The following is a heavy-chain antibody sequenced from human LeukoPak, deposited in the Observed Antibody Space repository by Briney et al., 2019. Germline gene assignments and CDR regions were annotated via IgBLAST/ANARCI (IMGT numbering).Heavy chain of an antibody. CDR2: IYIGGST. Sequence: GGSLRLSCAVSGFTFSSNYVSWVRQAPGKGLEWVSVIYIGGSTYYADSVKGRFTISRDNSKNTLYLQMNSLRAEDTAVYYCARVSGTSEEIDYWGQGTLVTVSS. V-gene: IGHV3-53*01. CDR3: ARVSGTSEEIDY. CDR1: GFTFSSNY. D-gene: IGHD1-26*01. J-gene: IGHJ4*02.